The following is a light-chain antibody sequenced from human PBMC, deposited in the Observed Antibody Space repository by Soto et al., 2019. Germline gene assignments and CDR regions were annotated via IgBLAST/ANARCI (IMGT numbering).Light chain of an antibody. CDR1: SGSIDSNY. J-gene: IGLJ3*02. V-gene: IGLV6-57*01. CDR2: EDN. Sequence: NFMLTQPHSVSESPGKTVTISCTRSSGSIDSNYVQWYQQRPGSSTTTVIYEDNQRPSGVPDRFSGSIDSSSNSASLTIARLKTEDEADYYCQSYDSYNQVFGGGTKLTVL. CDR3: QSYDSYNQV.